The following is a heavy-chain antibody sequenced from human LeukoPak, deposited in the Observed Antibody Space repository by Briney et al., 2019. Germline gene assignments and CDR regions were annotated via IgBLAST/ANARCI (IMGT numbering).Heavy chain of an antibody. J-gene: IGHJ5*02. D-gene: IGHD3-10*01. CDR3: ARESPTKRYYYGSGTHPFDP. V-gene: IGHV4-39*07. CDR1: GGSISSGGYY. CDR2: INHSGST. Sequence: SETLSLTCTVSGGSISSGGYYWSWIRQPPGKGLEWIGEINHSGSTNYNPSLKSRVTISVDTSKNQFSLKLSSVTAADTAVYYCARESPTKRYYYGSGTHPFDPWGQGTLVTVSS.